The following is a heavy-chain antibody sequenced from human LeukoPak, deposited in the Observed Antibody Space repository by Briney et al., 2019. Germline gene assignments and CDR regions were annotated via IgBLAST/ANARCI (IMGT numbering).Heavy chain of an antibody. CDR2: ISGSGGST. CDR3: AKDPRQPDYDFWSGSAFDI. J-gene: IGHJ3*02. CDR1: GFTFSSYA. V-gene: IGHV3-23*01. Sequence: GGSLRLSCAASGFTFSSYAMSWVRQAPGKGLEWVSAISGSGGSTYYADSVKGRFTISRDNSKNTLYLQMNSLRAEDTAVYYCAKDPRQPDYDFWSGSAFDIWGQGTMVTVSS. D-gene: IGHD3-3*01.